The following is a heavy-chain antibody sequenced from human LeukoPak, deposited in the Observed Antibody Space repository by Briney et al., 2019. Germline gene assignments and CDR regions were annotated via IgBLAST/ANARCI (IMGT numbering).Heavy chain of an antibody. V-gene: IGHV3-23*01. Sequence: TGGSLRLSCAASGFTFSNFAMSWVRQAPGKGLEWVSVISGSGGSTYYTDSVKGRFTISRDNSKNTVFLQMNSLRVEDTAVYYCARDREVVTAKAQMDVWGKGTTVTVSS. D-gene: IGHD2-21*02. CDR2: ISGSGGST. CDR3: ARDREVVTAKAQMDV. J-gene: IGHJ6*03. CDR1: GFTFSNFA.